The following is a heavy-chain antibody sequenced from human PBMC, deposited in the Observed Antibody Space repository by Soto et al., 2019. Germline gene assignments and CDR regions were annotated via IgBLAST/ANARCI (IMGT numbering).Heavy chain of an antibody. Sequence: QVQLVQSGAEVKKPGSSVKVSCKASGGTFSSYAISWVRQAPGQGLEWMGGIITIFGTANYAQKFQGRVTITADESTSTAYMELSSLRSEDTAVYYCARGYYGSGSYSVRWYFDLWGRGTLVTVSS. CDR1: GGTFSSYA. D-gene: IGHD3-10*01. CDR3: ARGYYGSGSYSVRWYFDL. J-gene: IGHJ2*01. V-gene: IGHV1-69*12. CDR2: IITIFGTA.